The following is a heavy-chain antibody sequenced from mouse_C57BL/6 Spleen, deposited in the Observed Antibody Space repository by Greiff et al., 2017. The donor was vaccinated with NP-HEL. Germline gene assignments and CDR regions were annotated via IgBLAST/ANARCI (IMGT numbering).Heavy chain of an antibody. V-gene: IGHV5-4*01. J-gene: IGHJ2*01. CDR2: ISDGGSYT. Sequence: EVKLVESGGGLVKPGGSLKLSCAASGFTFSSYAMSWVRQTPEKRLEWVATISDGGSYTYYPDNVKGRFTISRDNAKNNLYLQMSHLKSEDTAMYYCARDRPYYGSSGWYFDYWGQGTTLTVSS. CDR1: GFTFSSYA. CDR3: ARDRPYYGSSGWYFDY. D-gene: IGHD1-1*01.